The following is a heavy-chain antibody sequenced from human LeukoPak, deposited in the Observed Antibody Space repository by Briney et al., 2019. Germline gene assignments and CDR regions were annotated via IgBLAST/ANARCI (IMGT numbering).Heavy chain of an antibody. J-gene: IGHJ4*02. Sequence: PGGSLRLSCAASGFTFSNYWMHWVRQTAGKGLVWVSRINIDGSTTHYADSVKGRFTISRDNAKNTLYVQMNSLRVEDTAVYYCARVESGSCSSTRCRSIDYWGQGTLVTVSS. CDR1: GFTFSNYW. CDR3: ARVESGSCSSTRCRSIDY. CDR2: INIDGSTT. V-gene: IGHV3-74*01. D-gene: IGHD2-2*01.